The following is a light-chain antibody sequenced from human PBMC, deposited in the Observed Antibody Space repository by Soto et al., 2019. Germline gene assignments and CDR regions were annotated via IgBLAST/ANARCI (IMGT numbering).Light chain of an antibody. CDR1: SSDVGGYNF. CDR3: SSYSGTNNYD. J-gene: IGLJ1*01. V-gene: IGLV2-8*01. Sequence: QSVLTQPPSASGSPGQSVTISCTGTSSDVGGYNFVSWYQQHPGKAPKLIIYEVTKRPSGVPDRFSGSKSGNTASLTVSGLQAEDEADYYCSSYSGTNNYDIGPGNKVT. CDR2: EVT.